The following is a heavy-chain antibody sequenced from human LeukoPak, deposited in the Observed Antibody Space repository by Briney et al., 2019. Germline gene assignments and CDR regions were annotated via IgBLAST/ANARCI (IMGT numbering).Heavy chain of an antibody. J-gene: IGHJ5*02. CDR1: GDSINNYY. Sequence: PSETLSLTCTVPGDSINNYYWSWIRQPPGKGLEWIGYIHYTGSTNYNPSLKNRVTISVDTSKNQFSLRLSSVTAADTAVYYCARGDCSGGSCYYEGNWFDPWGQGTLVTVSS. D-gene: IGHD2-15*01. CDR3: ARGDCSGGSCYYEGNWFDP. CDR2: IHYTGST. V-gene: IGHV4-59*01.